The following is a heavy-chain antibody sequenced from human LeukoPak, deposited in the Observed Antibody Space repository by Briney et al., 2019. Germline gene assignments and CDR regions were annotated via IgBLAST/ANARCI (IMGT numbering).Heavy chain of an antibody. D-gene: IGHD3-9*01. CDR3: ARDPYYDILTGYVRD. J-gene: IGHJ4*02. CDR2: ISYDGSNK. V-gene: IGHV3-30*04. CDR1: GFTFSSYA. Sequence: GGSLRLSCAASGFTFSSYAMHWVRQAPGKGLEWVAVISYDGSNKYYADSVKGRFTISRDNSKNTLYLQMNSLRAEDTAVYHCARDPYYDILTGYVRDWGQGTLVTVSS.